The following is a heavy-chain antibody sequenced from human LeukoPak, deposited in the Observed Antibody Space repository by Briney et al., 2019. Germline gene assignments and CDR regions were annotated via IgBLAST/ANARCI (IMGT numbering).Heavy chain of an antibody. CDR1: GGSFSGYY. V-gene: IGHV4-34*01. CDR2: INHSGST. J-gene: IGHJ4*02. D-gene: IGHD2-15*01. Sequence: SETLSLTCAVYGGSFSGYYWSWIRQPPGKGLEWIGEINHSGSTNYNPSLKSRVTISVDTSKNQFSLKLSSVTAADTAVYYCAILGIFNFDYWGQGTLVTVSS. CDR3: AILGIFNFDY.